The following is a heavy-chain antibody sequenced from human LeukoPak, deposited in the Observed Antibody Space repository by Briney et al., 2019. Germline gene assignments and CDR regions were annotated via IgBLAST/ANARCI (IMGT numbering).Heavy chain of an antibody. V-gene: IGHV3-33*01. CDR2: IWFDGTNK. J-gene: IGHJ4*02. CDR1: GFTFNNYG. CDR3: ATDKSYGFDS. Sequence: GGSLRLSCAASGFTFNNYGMHWVRQAPGKGLEWVSVIWFDGTNKYYRDSVKGRFTISRDNSKNTLYLQMNSLRVEDTAVYYCATDKSYGFDSWGQGTLVTVSS. D-gene: IGHD5-18*01.